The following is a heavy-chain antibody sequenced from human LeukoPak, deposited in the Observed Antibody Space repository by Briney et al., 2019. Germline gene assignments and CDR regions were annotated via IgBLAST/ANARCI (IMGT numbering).Heavy chain of an antibody. V-gene: IGHV3-30*04. D-gene: IGHD1-26*01. J-gene: IGHJ4*02. CDR2: ISYDGSNK. CDR1: GFTFSSYA. CDR3: AKDEWYKGIVGSTTTYLAEDDY. Sequence: GGSLRLSCAASGFTFSSYAMHWVRQAPGKGLEWVAVISYDGSNKYYADSVKGRFTISRDNSKNTLYLQMSSLRAEDTAVYYCAKDEWYKGIVGSTTTYLAEDDYWGQGTLVTVSS.